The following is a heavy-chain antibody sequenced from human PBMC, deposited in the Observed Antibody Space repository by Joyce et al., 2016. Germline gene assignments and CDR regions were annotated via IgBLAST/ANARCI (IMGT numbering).Heavy chain of an antibody. CDR2: IDLGESP. D-gene: IGHD1-26*01. V-gene: IGHV4-4*02. J-gene: IGHJ4*02. CDR1: GAYIRNGYW. CDR3: ARSSSYCLEY. Sequence: QVQLQESGPGLLKPSGTLSLTCAVSGAYIRNGYWWSWVRQPPGKGLEWIGEIDLGESPNYNPSLKSRASISVDKAKNRFSLNVNSVTAADTAVYYCARSSSYCLEYWGQGILVTVSS.